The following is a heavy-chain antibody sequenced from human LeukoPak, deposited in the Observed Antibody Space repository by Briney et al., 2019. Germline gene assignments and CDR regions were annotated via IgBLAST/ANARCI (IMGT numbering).Heavy chain of an antibody. CDR2: INAGNGNT. V-gene: IGHV1-3*01. CDR3: ARVPLWFGEHHFDY. Sequence: ASVKVSCKASGYTFTSYAMHWVRQAPGQRLEWMGWINAGNGNTKCSQKFQGRVTITRDTSASTAYMELSSLRSEDTAVYYCARVPLWFGEHHFDYWGQGTLVTVSS. J-gene: IGHJ4*02. CDR1: GYTFTSYA. D-gene: IGHD3-10*01.